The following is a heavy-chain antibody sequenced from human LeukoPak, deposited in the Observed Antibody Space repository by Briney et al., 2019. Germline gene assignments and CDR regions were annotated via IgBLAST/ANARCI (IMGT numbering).Heavy chain of an antibody. D-gene: IGHD3-3*01. J-gene: IGHJ5*02. Sequence: PGGSLRLSCAASGFTFSSYGMHWVRQAPGKGLEWVAFIRYDGSNKYYADSVKGRFTISRDNSKNTLYLQMNSLRAEDTAVYYCARGATYYDFWSGYANWFDPWGQGTLVTVSS. CDR1: GFTFSSYG. CDR2: IRYDGSNK. CDR3: ARGATYYDFWSGYANWFDP. V-gene: IGHV3-30*02.